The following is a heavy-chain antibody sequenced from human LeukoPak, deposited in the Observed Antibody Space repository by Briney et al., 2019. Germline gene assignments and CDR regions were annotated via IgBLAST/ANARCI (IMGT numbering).Heavy chain of an antibody. CDR3: AKDVSFRRGHNFDASDI. J-gene: IGHJ3*02. CDR1: GFKFADAP. CDR2: ITWGATDS. V-gene: IGHV3-43*01. D-gene: IGHD5-24*01. Sequence: QAGGSLRLSCTASGFKFADAPMHWVRQPPGKGLEWIALITWGATDSYYADSVKGRFTISRDDSRNTLYLQMNSLRSEDTALYCCAKDVSFRRGHNFDASDIWGLGTMVIVSS.